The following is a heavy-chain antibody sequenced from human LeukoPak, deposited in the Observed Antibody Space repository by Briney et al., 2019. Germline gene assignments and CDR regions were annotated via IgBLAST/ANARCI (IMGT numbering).Heavy chain of an antibody. CDR3: ARSSYDRSGYYPDY. CDR2: IYYSGST. D-gene: IGHD3-22*01. CDR1: GGSISSGDYY. Sequence: SQTLSLTCTVSGGSISSGDYYWSWIRQPPGKGLEWIGYIYYSGSTYYNPSLKSRVTTSVDTSMNQFSLKLSSVTSADTAVYYCARSSYDRSGYYPDYWGQGTLVTVSS. J-gene: IGHJ4*02. V-gene: IGHV4-30-4*01.